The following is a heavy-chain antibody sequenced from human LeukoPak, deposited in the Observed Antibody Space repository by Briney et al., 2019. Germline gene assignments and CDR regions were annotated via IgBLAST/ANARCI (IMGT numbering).Heavy chain of an antibody. CDR3: ASGLIRGYSYGDSFDY. CDR2: VYDIGST. J-gene: IGHJ4*02. CDR1: GGSISSGCYY. Sequence: AQTLSLTCTVSGGSISSGCYYWSWIRQHPGKGLEWIGFVYDIGSTYYNPSLKSRASISVDTSNNQFPLKLISVTAADTAVYYCASGLIRGYSYGDSFDYWGPGTLVTVSS. D-gene: IGHD5-18*01. V-gene: IGHV4-31*03.